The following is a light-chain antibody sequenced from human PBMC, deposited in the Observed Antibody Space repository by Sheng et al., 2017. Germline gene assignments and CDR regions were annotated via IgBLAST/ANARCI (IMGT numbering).Light chain of an antibody. Sequence: EIVMTQFPATLSVSPGERPTLTCRANESVSTNLAWYQQRPGQAPRLLIYGASIRATGVPARFSGSGSGTEFTLTISSLQSEDFAVYYCQQYDKWPLTFGGGTKVEIK. V-gene: IGKV3-15*01. J-gene: IGKJ4*01. CDR1: ESVSTN. CDR3: QQYDKWPLT. CDR2: GAS.